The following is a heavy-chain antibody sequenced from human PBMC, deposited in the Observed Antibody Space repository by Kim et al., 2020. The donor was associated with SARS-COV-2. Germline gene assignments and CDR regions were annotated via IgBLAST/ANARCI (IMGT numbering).Heavy chain of an antibody. CDR3: ARGWELLWFGELLAENPRGFRFRSVGMDV. Sequence: GGSLRLSCAASGFTFSSYGMHWVRQAPGKGLEWVAVISYDGSNKYYADSVKGRFTISRDNSKNTLYLQMNSLRAEDTAVYYCARGWELLWFGELLAENPRGFRFRSVGMDVCGQGTTVTVSS. CDR2: ISYDGSNK. V-gene: IGHV3-33*05. D-gene: IGHD3-10*01. J-gene: IGHJ6*02. CDR1: GFTFSSYG.